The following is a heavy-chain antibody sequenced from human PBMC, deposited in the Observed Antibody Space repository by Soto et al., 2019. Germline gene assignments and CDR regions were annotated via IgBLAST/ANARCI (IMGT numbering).Heavy chain of an antibody. J-gene: IGHJ6*03. D-gene: IGHD6-13*01. Sequence: GGSLRLSCAASGFTVSSNYMSWVRQAPGKGLEWVSVIYSGGSTYYADSVKGRFTISRHNSKNTLYLQMNSLRAEDTAVYYCARVRSRSAAAPPVPYMDVWGKGTTVTVSS. CDR3: ARVRSRSAAAPPVPYMDV. V-gene: IGHV3-53*04. CDR1: GFTVSSNY. CDR2: IYSGGST.